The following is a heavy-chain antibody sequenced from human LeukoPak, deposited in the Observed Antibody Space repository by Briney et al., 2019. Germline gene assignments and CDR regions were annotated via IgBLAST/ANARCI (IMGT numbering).Heavy chain of an antibody. CDR2: VFDSGGT. CDR1: GRSISNYW. CDR3: ARGYSSSWNYFDY. Sequence: SETLSLTCTVSGRSISNYWWSWIRQPPGQGLEWIGYVFDSGGTNYNPSLKSRVTISVDTSKKQFSLKLSSVTAADTAVYYCARGYSSSWNYFDYWGQGTLVTVSS. D-gene: IGHD6-13*01. V-gene: IGHV4-59*01. J-gene: IGHJ4*02.